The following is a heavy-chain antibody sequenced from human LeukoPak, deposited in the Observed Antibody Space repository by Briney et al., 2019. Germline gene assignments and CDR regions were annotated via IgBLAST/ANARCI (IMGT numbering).Heavy chain of an antibody. J-gene: IGHJ3*02. CDR3: AKWSQVPAAIRDAFDI. Sequence: GGSLRLSCAASGFTFSSYAMSWVRQAPGKGLEWVSAISGSGGSTYYADSVKGRFTISRDNSKNTLYLQMNSLRAEDTAVYYCAKWSQVPAAIRDAFDIWGQGTMVTVSS. CDR2: ISGSGGST. V-gene: IGHV3-23*01. D-gene: IGHD2-2*02. CDR1: GFTFSSYA.